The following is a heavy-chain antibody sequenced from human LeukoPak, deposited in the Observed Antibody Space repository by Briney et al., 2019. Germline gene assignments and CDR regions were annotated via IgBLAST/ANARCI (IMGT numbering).Heavy chain of an antibody. V-gene: IGHV5-51*01. Sequence: GESLKISSKGSGYSFTSYWIGWVRQMPGKGLEWMGIIYPGDSDTRYSPSFQGQVTISADKSISTAYLQWSSLKASDTAMYYCARQGRPTMVRGVIITDDYYYYMDVWGKGTTVTVSS. D-gene: IGHD3-10*01. CDR2: IYPGDSDT. CDR3: ARQGRPTMVRGVIITDDYYYYMDV. J-gene: IGHJ6*03. CDR1: GYSFTSYW.